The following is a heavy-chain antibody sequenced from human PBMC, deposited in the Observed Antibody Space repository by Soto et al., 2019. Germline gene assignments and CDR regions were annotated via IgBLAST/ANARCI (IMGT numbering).Heavy chain of an antibody. Sequence: EVQLLDSGGGLVQPGGSLRLSCAASGFTFSGYALTWVRQAPGKGLEWVSAISGGGDATFYADSVKGRFTISRDNSKNTLDLQMTTLRAEDTDVYYCARKVSGSTGRPDLWYFDLWGRGTLVTVSS. CDR3: ARKVSGSTGRPDLWYFDL. V-gene: IGHV3-23*01. CDR1: GFTFSGYA. J-gene: IGHJ2*01. D-gene: IGHD3-3*01. CDR2: ISGGGDAT.